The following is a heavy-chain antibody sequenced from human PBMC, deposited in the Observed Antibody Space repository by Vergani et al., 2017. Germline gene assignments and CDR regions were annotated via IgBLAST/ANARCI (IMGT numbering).Heavy chain of an antibody. V-gene: IGHV3-11*01. CDR2: ISPGASTV. CDR1: RFKLSDHY. D-gene: IGHD1-1*01. Sequence: LEESGGGSVKPGGSLRLSCAASRFKLSDHYMSWIHPAPGKRLAWVSHISPGASTVSYTDSLTGRFTVSRDNDNNSLTLDMTTLRVENTAFYYCASHPCISTTRDYYGRDVRGQGPTGTVS. CDR3: ASHPCISTTRDYYGRDV. J-gene: IGHJ6*02.